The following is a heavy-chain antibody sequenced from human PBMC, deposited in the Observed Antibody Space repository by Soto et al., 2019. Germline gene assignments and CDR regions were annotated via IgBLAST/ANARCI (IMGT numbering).Heavy chain of an antibody. CDR2: ISSSSSTI. V-gene: IGHV3-48*01. CDR3: ARHPERIAEIGWFEP. D-gene: IGHD6-13*01. CDR1: GFTFSSYS. Sequence: EVQLVESGGGLVQPGGSLRLSCAASGFTFSSYSMNWVRQAPGKGLEWVSYISSSSSTIYYADSVKGRFTISRDNAKNSLYLQMNSLSAEDTAVYYCARHPERIAEIGWFEPGGQGTLVTVSS. J-gene: IGHJ5*02.